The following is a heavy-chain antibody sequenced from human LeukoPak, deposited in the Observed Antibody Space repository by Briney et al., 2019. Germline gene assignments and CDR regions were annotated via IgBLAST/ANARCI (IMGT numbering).Heavy chain of an antibody. V-gene: IGHV3-30*04. CDR1: GFTFSSYA. J-gene: IGHJ4*02. Sequence: PGASLRLSCAASGFTFSSYAMSWVRQAPGKGLEWVAVISNDGSNTNYADSVKGRFTISRDKSKNTLYLQMNSLRAEDTAVYYCARDYYAGYKSGWYQINYWGQGTLVTVSS. D-gene: IGHD6-19*01. CDR3: ARDYYAGYKSGWYQINY. CDR2: ISNDGSNT.